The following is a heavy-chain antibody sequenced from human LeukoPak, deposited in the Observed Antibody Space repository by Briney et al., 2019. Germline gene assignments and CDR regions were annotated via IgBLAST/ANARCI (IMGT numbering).Heavy chain of an antibody. V-gene: IGHV1-2*02. CDR2: LNTDNGGV. CDR3: ARQGGGFWYFDL. D-gene: IGHD6-25*01. J-gene: IGHJ2*01. CDR1: GYSFTGSF. Sequence: ASVRVSCKASGYSFTGSFIFWMRQAPGQGLECMGWLNTDNGGVKYAQKFQGRVTMTTDTSISTAYMELRGLRSDDTAVYYCARQGGGFWYFDLWGRGTLVTVSS.